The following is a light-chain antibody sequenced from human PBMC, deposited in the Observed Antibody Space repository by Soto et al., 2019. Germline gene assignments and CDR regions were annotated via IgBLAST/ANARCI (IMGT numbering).Light chain of an antibody. Sequence: EIVLTQSPATLSVSPGERATLSCRASQSISSYLAWYQQKPGQAPRLLIYDASTRATGIPARFSGSGSGTDFTLTIISLEPEAFAVYYCQQRPSWTFGQGTKVEI. V-gene: IGKV3-11*01. CDR3: QQRPSWT. J-gene: IGKJ1*01. CDR2: DAS. CDR1: QSISSY.